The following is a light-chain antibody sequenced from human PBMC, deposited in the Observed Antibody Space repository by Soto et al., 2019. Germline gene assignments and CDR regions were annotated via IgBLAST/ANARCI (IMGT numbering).Light chain of an antibody. V-gene: IGKV3-15*01. CDR1: QSVDSN. CDR2: RAS. J-gene: IGKJ3*01. CDR3: QQFNSYPRT. Sequence: DIVMTQSPATLSVSPGERATLSCRASQSVDSNLVWYQQKPGQSPRLLIFRASTRATGIPARFSGSGSWTEFTLTVSSLQSEDFATYYCQQFNSYPRTFGPGTKVDVK.